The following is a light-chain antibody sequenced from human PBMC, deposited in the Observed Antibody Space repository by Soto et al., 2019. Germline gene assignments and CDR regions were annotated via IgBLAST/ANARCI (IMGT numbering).Light chain of an antibody. V-gene: IGLV1-47*01. CDR2: RND. CDR1: SSNIESNY. Sequence: QSVLTQPPSASGTPGQRVTISCSGSSSNIESNYVYWYQQLPGSAPILLIYRNDQRPSGVPDRFSGSKSGTSASLAISGLRSEYEADYYCAAWDGSLSALVFGGGTKLTVL. CDR3: AAWDGSLSALV. J-gene: IGLJ3*02.